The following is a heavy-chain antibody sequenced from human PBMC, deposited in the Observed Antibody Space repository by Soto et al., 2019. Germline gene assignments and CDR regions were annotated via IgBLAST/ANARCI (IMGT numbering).Heavy chain of an antibody. Sequence: ASVKVSCKASGYTFTHNDLNWVRQAPGQGLEWMGMINPSGGSTSYAQKFQGRVTITRDTSTSTVYMELSSLRSEDTAVYYCAREAGYYYYYMDVWGKGTTVTVSS. CDR3: AREAGYYYYYMDV. V-gene: IGHV1-46*03. CDR2: INPSGGST. J-gene: IGHJ6*03. CDR1: GYTFTHND.